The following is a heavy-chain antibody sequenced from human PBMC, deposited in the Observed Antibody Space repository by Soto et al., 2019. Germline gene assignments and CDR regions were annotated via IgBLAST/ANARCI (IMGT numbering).Heavy chain of an antibody. V-gene: IGHV3-33*01. Sequence: GGSLRLSCAASGFTFSSYGIRWVRQAPGKGLEWVAVIWYDGSNKYYPDSVKGRFTISRDNSKNTLYLQMNSLRAEATAVYYCARGLCIFGVVILAGYWRQGTLDTVSS. CDR1: GFTFSSYG. D-gene: IGHD3-3*01. CDR3: ARGLCIFGVVILAGY. CDR2: IWYDGSNK. J-gene: IGHJ4*02.